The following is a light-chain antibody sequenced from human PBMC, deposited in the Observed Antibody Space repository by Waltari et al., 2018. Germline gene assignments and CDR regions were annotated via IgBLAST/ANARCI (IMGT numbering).Light chain of an antibody. Sequence: EIVLKQSPSTLSLSQGDRATLYCRASKNINTYLAWYQQKPGQAPRLLIYDASSRATGIPARFSGSGSGTDFTLTISSLEPEDFAVYYCQQRSNWPPPTFGGGTKVDI. CDR2: DAS. CDR1: KNINTY. J-gene: IGKJ4*01. CDR3: QQRSNWPPPT. V-gene: IGKV3-11*01.